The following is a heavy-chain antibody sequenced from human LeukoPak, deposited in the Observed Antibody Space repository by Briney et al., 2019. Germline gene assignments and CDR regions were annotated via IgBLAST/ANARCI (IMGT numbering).Heavy chain of an antibody. CDR3: ARDRPHYDILTGDYYYYYGMDV. Sequence: GRSLRLSCAASGFTFSSYAMPWVRQAPGKGLEWVAVISYNRSNKYYADSVKGRFTISRDNSKNTLYLQMNSLRAEDTAVYYCARDRPHYDILTGDYYYYYGMDVWGQGTTVTVSS. CDR2: ISYNRSNK. J-gene: IGHJ6*02. V-gene: IGHV3-30-3*01. D-gene: IGHD3-9*01. CDR1: GFTFSSYA.